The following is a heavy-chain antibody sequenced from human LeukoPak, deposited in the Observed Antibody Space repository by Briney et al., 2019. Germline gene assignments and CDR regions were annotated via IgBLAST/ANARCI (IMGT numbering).Heavy chain of an antibody. D-gene: IGHD3-10*01. V-gene: IGHV4-59*12. J-gene: IGHJ4*02. CDR2: ISHSGST. Sequence: SETLSLTCTVSGVSISSYYWSWIRQPPGKGLEWIAYISHSGSTNYNPSLKSRVTISVDTSKNQFSLKLSSVTAADTAVYYCARRYYGSGSYFGYWGQGTLVTVSS. CDR1: GVSISSYY. CDR3: ARRYYGSGSYFGY.